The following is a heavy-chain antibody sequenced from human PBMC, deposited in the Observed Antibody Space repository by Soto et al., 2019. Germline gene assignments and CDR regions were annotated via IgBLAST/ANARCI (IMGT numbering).Heavy chain of an antibody. J-gene: IGHJ6*02. V-gene: IGHV3-23*01. CDR2: ITPSSGST. Sequence: GGSLRLSCAASGFTFSSYGMSWVRQAPGKGLEWVSVITPSSGSTFYADSVKGRFTISRDNSKNTLYLQMNSLRAEDTAVYYCAKDRKRLDVWGQGTTVTVSS. CDR1: GFTFSSYG. CDR3: AKDRKRLDV.